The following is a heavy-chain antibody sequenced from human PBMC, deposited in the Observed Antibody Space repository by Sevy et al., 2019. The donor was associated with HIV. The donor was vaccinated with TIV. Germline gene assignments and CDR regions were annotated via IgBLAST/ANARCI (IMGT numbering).Heavy chain of an antibody. CDR3: ARAYCSGGSCYSLAY. J-gene: IGHJ4*02. V-gene: IGHV1-18*01. CDR2: ISPFNGDT. Sequence: ASVKVSCQASGYTFTSCRIYWVRQAPGQGLEWMGWISPFNGDTNYAQKLQGRVTMITDTSTNTAYMEMRSLRSDETAVYYCARAYCSGGSCYSLAYWGQGTLVTVSS. CDR1: GYTFTSCR. D-gene: IGHD2-15*01.